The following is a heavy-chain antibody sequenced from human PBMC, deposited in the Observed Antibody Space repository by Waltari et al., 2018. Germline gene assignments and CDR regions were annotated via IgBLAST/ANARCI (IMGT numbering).Heavy chain of an antibody. D-gene: IGHD2-15*01. CDR2: ISGSGGST. V-gene: IGHV3-23*01. CDR1: GFTLSRSA. CDR3: ARGGYCSGGSCYSDYYFDY. Sequence: EVQLLASGGGLVQPGGSLRPSCAASGFTLSRSAMNCVGQAPGKGREWVSAISGSGGSTYYADSVKGRFTISRDNSKNTLYLQMNSLRAEDTAVYYCARGGYCSGGSCYSDYYFDYWGQGTLVTVSS. J-gene: IGHJ4*02.